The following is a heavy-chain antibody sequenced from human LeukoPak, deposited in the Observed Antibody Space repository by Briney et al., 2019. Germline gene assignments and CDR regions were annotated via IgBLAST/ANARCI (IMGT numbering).Heavy chain of an antibody. CDR2: IYHGGRT. CDR1: GYSISSGYY. Sequence: SETLSLTCSVSGYSISSGYYWAWIRQPPGKGLEGIGRIYHGGRTNYNPHLKRRVTISVDTSENKSSLKLRPVTATDTAVYYCARLYDSSGYGRNFDYWGQGTLVTVSS. CDR3: ARLYDSSGYGRNFDY. V-gene: IGHV4-38-2*01. D-gene: IGHD3-22*01. J-gene: IGHJ4*02.